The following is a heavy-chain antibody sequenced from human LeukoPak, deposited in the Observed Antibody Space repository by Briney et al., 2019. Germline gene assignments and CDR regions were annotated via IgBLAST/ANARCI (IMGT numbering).Heavy chain of an antibody. J-gene: IGHJ2*01. CDR3: ATSLRKPYFDWLLPAYWYFDL. CDR1: GYTLTELS. V-gene: IGHV1-24*01. Sequence: ASVKVSCKVSGYTLTELSMHWVRQAPGKGLEWMGGFDPEDGETIYAQKFQGRVTMTEDTSTDTAYMELSSLRSEDTAVYYCATSLRKPYFDWLLPAYWYFDLWGRGTLVTVSS. CDR2: FDPEDGET. D-gene: IGHD3-9*01.